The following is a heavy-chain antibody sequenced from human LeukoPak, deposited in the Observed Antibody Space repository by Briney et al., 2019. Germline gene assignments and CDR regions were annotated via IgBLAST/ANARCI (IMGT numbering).Heavy chain of an antibody. CDR2: ISNNGGYT. V-gene: IGHV3-23*01. J-gene: IGHJ3*02. CDR1: GFTFSSSA. CDR3: ARESEAFDI. Sequence: GGSLRLSCAASGFTFSSSAMSWVRQAPGKGLEWVSAISNNGGYTYYADSVQGRFTISRDNSKSTLCLQMNSLRAEDTAVFYCARESEAFDIWGQGTMVTVSS.